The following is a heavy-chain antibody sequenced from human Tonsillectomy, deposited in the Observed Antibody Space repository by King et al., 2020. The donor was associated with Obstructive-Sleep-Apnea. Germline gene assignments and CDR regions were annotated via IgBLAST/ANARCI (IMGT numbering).Heavy chain of an antibody. Sequence: VQLVESGGGVVQPGGSLRLSCAASGFTFSSHGMHWVRQAPGKGLEWVAFIRYDGNNKYYADSVKGRFTISRDNSKNTLYLQMNSLRAEDTAVYYCAKDALYGSGSYYNTEHSLVIDHWGQGTLVTVSS. CDR2: IRYDGNNK. CDR1: GFTFSSHG. J-gene: IGHJ4*02. D-gene: IGHD3-10*01. CDR3: AKDALYGSGSYYNTEHSLVIDH. V-gene: IGHV3-30*02.